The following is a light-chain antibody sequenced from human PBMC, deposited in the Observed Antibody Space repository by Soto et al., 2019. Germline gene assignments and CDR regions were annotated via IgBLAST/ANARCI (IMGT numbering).Light chain of an antibody. CDR2: KAS. V-gene: IGKV1-5*03. Sequence: DIQMTQSPSTLSASVGDRVTITCRASQSISSWLAWYQQKPGRAPKLLIYKASSLQSGVPSRFSGSGSGTEFTLTLSCLQPDDFATYYCQQYKGYPWTFGQGTRVEIK. CDR3: QQYKGYPWT. J-gene: IGKJ1*01. CDR1: QSISSW.